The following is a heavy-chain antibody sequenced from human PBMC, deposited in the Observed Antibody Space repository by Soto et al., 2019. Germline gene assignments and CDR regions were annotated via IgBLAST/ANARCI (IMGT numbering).Heavy chain of an antibody. CDR1: GFTFVDYA. Sequence: LRLSCTASGFTFVDYAMSWFRQAPAKGLEWVGFIRSKAYGGTIEYAASVKGRFTISRDDSKSIAYLQMNSLKTEDTAVYYCTRRKWFDYWGQGTLVTVSS. V-gene: IGHV3-49*03. CDR2: IRSKAYGGTI. J-gene: IGHJ5*01. CDR3: TRRKWFDY.